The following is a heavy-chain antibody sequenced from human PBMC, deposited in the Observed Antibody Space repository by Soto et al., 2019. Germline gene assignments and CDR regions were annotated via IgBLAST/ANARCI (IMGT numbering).Heavy chain of an antibody. D-gene: IGHD5-18*01. CDR2: IYYSGST. J-gene: IGHJ4*02. CDR3: ARVRGYSYGYGSFDY. Sequence: QVQLQESGRGLVKPSETLSLTCTVSGGAISSYYWSWIRQPPGKGLEWIGYIYYSGSTNYNPSLKSRVTISVDTSKKQFSLKLSSVTAADTAVYYCARVRGYSYGYGSFDYWGQGTLVTVSS. V-gene: IGHV4-59*01. CDR1: GGAISSYY.